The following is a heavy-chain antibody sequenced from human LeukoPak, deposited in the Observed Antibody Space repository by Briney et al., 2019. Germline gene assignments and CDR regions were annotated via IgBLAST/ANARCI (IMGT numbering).Heavy chain of an antibody. Sequence: SVKVSCKASGGTFSIYAISWVRQAPGQGREWMGGIIPIFGTANYAQKFQGRVTITADESTSTAYMELSSLRSEDTAVYYCARGQIVVVPAAMGYGWFDLWGQGTLVTVSS. D-gene: IGHD2-2*01. CDR1: GGTFSIYA. V-gene: IGHV1-69*13. J-gene: IGHJ5*02. CDR2: IIPIFGTA. CDR3: ARGQIVVVPAAMGYGWFDL.